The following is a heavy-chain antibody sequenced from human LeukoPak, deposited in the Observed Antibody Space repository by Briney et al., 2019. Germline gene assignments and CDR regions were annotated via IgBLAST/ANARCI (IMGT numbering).Heavy chain of an antibody. CDR1: GYTFTSYY. J-gene: IGHJ3*02. CDR3: ARVGTVVTFAFDI. D-gene: IGHD4-23*01. CDR2: INPSGGST. Sequence: ASVKVSCKASGYTFTSYYMHWVRQAPGHGLEWMGIINPSGGSTSYAQNIQGRVTMTRDTSTSTVYMELSSLRSEDTAVYYCARVGTVVTFAFDIWGQGTMVTVSS. V-gene: IGHV1-46*03.